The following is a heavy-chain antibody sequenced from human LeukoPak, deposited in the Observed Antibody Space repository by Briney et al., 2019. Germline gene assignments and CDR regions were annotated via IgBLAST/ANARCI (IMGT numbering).Heavy chain of an antibody. CDR3: ARDPRGYSYGVDY. Sequence: GGSLRLSCAASGFTFSDYYMSWVRQAPGKGLEWVSYISSSGSTIYYADSVKGRFTISRDNTKNSLYLQMNSLRAEDTAVYYCARDPRGYSYGVDYWGQGTLVTVSS. CDR1: GFTFSDYY. V-gene: IGHV3-11*04. CDR2: ISSSGSTI. D-gene: IGHD5-18*01. J-gene: IGHJ4*02.